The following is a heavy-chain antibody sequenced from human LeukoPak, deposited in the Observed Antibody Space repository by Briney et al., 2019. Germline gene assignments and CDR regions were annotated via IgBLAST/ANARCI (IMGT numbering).Heavy chain of an antibody. J-gene: IGHJ4*02. CDR1: GGSISSYY. D-gene: IGHD2-15*01. CDR3: AREKYSWDYFDY. CDR2: IYYSGST. V-gene: IGHV4-59*01. Sequence: SETLSLTCTVPGGSISSYYWSWIRQPPGKGLEWIGYIYYSGSTNYNPSLKSRVTISVDTSKNQFSLKLSSVTAADTAVYYCAREKYSWDYFDYWGQGTLVTVSS.